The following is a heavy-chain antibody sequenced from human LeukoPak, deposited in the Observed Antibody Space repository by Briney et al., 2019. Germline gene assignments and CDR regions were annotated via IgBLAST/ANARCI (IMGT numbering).Heavy chain of an antibody. CDR2: TYYRSGWYN. D-gene: IGHD7-27*01. Sequence: SQTLSLTFAISGDSVSSNSAAWGWLRQSPSRGLEWLGSTYYRSGWYNHYALSVESRITNNPYTSKNQVSLQLTSVTPEDAAVYYCSRELAWGSADYWGQGTLVTVSS. CDR3: SRELAWGSADY. CDR1: GDSVSSNSAA. V-gene: IGHV6-1*01. J-gene: IGHJ4*02.